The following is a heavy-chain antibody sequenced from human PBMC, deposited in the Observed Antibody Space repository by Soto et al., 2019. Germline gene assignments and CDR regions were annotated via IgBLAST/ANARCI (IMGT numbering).Heavy chain of an antibody. CDR2: IIPIFGTA. Sequence: QVQLVQSGAEVKKPGSSVKVSCKASGGTFSSYAISWVRQAPGQGLEWMGGIIPIFGTANYAQKFQGRVTITADESTSAAYMEVSSLRSEDTAVYYCARRRRAGEYYFDYWGQGTLVTVSS. CDR3: ARRRRAGEYYFDY. D-gene: IGHD6-19*01. CDR1: GGTFSSYA. V-gene: IGHV1-69*12. J-gene: IGHJ4*02.